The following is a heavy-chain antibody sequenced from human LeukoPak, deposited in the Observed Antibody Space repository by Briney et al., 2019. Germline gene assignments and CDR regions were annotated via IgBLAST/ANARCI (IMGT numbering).Heavy chain of an antibody. CDR2: IYPRDGST. J-gene: IGHJ4*02. CDR1: GYTFTSNY. CDR3: ARDRGAQLDY. D-gene: IGHD1-1*01. V-gene: IGHV1-46*01. Sequence: GASVKVSCKASGYTFTSNYIHWVRQAPGQGLEWMGMIYPRDGSTSYAQKFQGRVTVTRDTSTSTVHMELSGLRSEDTAVYYCARDRGAQLDYWGQGTLVTVSS.